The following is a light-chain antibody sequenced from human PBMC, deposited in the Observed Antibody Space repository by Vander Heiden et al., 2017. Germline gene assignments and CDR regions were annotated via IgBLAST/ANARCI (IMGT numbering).Light chain of an antibody. V-gene: IGKV1-39*01. CDR1: QTITSY. Sequence: DIHITQSPSSLSASVGDRVTITCRASQTITSYLNWYQQKPGRAPRLLINAASSLQSGVPLRFSASGSGTHFTLTISSLQPEDFATYYCQQSYSTPPTFGQGTKLEIK. J-gene: IGKJ2*01. CDR3: QQSYSTPPT. CDR2: AAS.